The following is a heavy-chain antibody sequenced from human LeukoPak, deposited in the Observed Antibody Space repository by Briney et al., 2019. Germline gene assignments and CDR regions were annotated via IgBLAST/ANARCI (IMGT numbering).Heavy chain of an antibody. Sequence: PSETLSLTCAVYGGSFSGYYWSWIRQPPGKGLEWIGEINHSGSTNYNPSLKSRVTISVDTSKNQFSLKLSSVTAADTAVYYCARGVGGSVRNWFDPWGQGTLVTVSS. J-gene: IGHJ5*02. V-gene: IGHV4-34*01. D-gene: IGHD3-16*01. CDR1: GGSFSGYY. CDR2: INHSGST. CDR3: ARGVGGSVRNWFDP.